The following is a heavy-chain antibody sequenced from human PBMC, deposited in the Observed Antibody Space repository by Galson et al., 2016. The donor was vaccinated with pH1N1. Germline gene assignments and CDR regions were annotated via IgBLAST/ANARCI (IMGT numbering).Heavy chain of an antibody. D-gene: IGHD4-17*01. V-gene: IGHV4-61*09. CDR1: GGSISSGSSY. Sequence: LSLTYTVSGGSISSGSSYWSWIRQPAGKGLEWIGYIYTSGSTNYNPSLKSRVTISVDTSKNQFSLKLSSVTAADTAVYYCARANYGDYVGWFDPWGQGTLVTVSS. J-gene: IGHJ5*02. CDR3: ARANYGDYVGWFDP. CDR2: IYTSGST.